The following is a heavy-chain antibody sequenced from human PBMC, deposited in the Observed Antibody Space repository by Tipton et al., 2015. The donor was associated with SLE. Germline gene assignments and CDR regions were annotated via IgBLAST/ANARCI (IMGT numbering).Heavy chain of an antibody. CDR3: ATRSLAARSRWFDP. Sequence: TLSLTCTVSGGSISSHYWSWIRQPPGKGLEWIGYIYYSGNTNYNPSLKSRVTISVDTSKNQFSLKLSSVTAADTAVYYCATRSLAARSRWFDPWGEGTLVNV. D-gene: IGHD6-6*01. CDR1: GGSISSHY. V-gene: IGHV4-59*11. CDR2: IYYSGNT. J-gene: IGHJ5*02.